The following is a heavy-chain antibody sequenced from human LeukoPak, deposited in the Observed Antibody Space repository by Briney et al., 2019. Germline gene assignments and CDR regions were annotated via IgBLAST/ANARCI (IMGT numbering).Heavy chain of an antibody. Sequence: GRSLRLSCAASGFTFSSYGMHWVRQAPGKGLEWVAVIWYDGSNKYYADSVKGRFTISRDNSKNTLYLQMNSLRAEDTAVYYCAREKHYDSSGYRAYYFDYWGQGTLVTVSS. CDR2: IWYDGSNK. CDR3: AREKHYDSSGYRAYYFDY. V-gene: IGHV3-33*01. J-gene: IGHJ4*02. D-gene: IGHD3-22*01. CDR1: GFTFSSYG.